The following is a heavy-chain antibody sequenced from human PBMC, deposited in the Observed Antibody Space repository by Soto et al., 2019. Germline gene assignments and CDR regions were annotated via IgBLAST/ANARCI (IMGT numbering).Heavy chain of an antibody. CDR3: ARAVAEPADFDY. CDR1: GYALTGYA. CDR2: INAGNGNT. D-gene: IGHD5-12*01. V-gene: IGHV1-3*01. J-gene: IGHJ4*02. Sequence: ASVKVSCKASGYALTGYAMHWVRQAPGQRLEWMGWINAGNGNTKYSQKFQGRVTITRDTSASTAYMELSSLRSEDTAVYYCARAVAEPADFDYWGQGTLLTVSS.